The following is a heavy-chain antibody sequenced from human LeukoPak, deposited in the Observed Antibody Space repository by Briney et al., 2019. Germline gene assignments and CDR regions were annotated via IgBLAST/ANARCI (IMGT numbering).Heavy chain of an antibody. CDR1: GGSISSYY. CDR2: IYTSGST. J-gene: IGHJ4*02. CDR3: ARGEYQLLFDY. Sequence: SETPSLTCTVSGGSISSYYWSWIRQPAGKGLEWIGGIYTSGSTNYNPSLKSRVTMSVDTSKNQFSLKLSSVTAADTAVYYCARGEYQLLFDYWGQGTLVTVSS. V-gene: IGHV4-4*07. D-gene: IGHD2-2*01.